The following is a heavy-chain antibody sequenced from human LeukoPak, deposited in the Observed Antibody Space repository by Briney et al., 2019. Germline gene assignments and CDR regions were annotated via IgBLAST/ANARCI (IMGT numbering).Heavy chain of an antibody. J-gene: IGHJ2*01. CDR2: ISSSGSTI. Sequence: GGSLRLSCAASGFTFSDYYMSWVRQAPGKGLERVSYISSSGSTIYYADSVKGRFTISRDNAKNSLYLQMNSLRAEDTAVYYCARAHRGGWQNINCYFDLWGRGTLVTVSS. CDR1: GFTFSDYY. CDR3: ARAHRGGWQNINCYFDL. V-gene: IGHV3-11*01. D-gene: IGHD6-19*01.